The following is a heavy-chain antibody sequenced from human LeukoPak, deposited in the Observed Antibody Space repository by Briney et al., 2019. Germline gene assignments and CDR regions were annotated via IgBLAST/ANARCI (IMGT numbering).Heavy chain of an antibody. Sequence: SETPSLTCAVYGGSFSGYYWSWIRQPPGRGLEWIGEINHSGSTNYNPSLKSRVTISVDTSKNQFSLKLSSVTAADTAVYYCARGLYNWNDDWFDPWGQGTLVTVSS. CDR2: INHSGST. V-gene: IGHV4-34*01. D-gene: IGHD1-1*01. CDR3: ARGLYNWNDDWFDP. J-gene: IGHJ5*02. CDR1: GGSFSGYY.